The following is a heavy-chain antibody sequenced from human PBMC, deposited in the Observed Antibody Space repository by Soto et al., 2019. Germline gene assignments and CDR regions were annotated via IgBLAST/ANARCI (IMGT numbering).Heavy chain of an antibody. CDR2: INVYNGNT. D-gene: IGHD6-19*01. CDR1: GYTFTSNS. CDR3: ARISSASSGWYSFDP. Sequence: GASVKVSCKASGYTFTSNSIGWVRQAPGQGLELMGWINVYNGNTKYAQQLQGRVTLTTDTSTSTAYMDLRSLRSDDTAVYYCARISSASSGWYSFDPWGQGTLVTVSS. J-gene: IGHJ5*02. V-gene: IGHV1-18*04.